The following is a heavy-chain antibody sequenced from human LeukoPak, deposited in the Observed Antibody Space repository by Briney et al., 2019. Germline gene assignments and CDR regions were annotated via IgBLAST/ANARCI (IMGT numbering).Heavy chain of an antibody. J-gene: IGHJ4*02. V-gene: IGHV3-23*01. CDR1: GFTFSSYA. CDR2: ISGSGGST. CDR3: AKSLLYDFWSGYSFDY. D-gene: IGHD3-3*01. Sequence: GGSLRLSCAASGFTFSSYAMSWVRQAPGKGLEWVSAISGSGGSTYYADSVKGRFTISRDNSKNTPYLQMNSLRAEDTAVYYCAKSLLYDFWSGYSFDYWGQGTLVTVSS.